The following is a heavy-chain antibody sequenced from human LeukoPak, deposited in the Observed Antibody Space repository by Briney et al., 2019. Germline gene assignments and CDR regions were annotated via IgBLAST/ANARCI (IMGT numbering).Heavy chain of an antibody. CDR2: INAGNGNT. J-gene: IGHJ4*02. D-gene: IGHD3-3*01. V-gene: IGHV1-3*01. CDR3: ARDQDFWSPFDY. Sequence: GASVKVSCKASGYTFTSYAMHWVRQAPGQRLEWMGWINAGNGNTKYSQKFQGRVTITRDTSASTAYMELSSLRSEDTAVYYCARDQDFWSPFDYWGQGTLVTVSS. CDR1: GYTFTSYA.